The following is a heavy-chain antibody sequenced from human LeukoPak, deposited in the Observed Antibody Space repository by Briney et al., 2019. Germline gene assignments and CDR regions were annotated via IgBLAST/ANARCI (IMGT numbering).Heavy chain of an antibody. Sequence: SETLSLTCVVYGASFSNYYWSWIRQPPGKGLEWIGEINHTGSTNYNPSLKSRVTISVDMSKSQFSLKLSSVTAADTAVYYCASSVVVPSAADYWGQGTLVTVSS. CDR1: GASFSNYY. V-gene: IGHV4-34*01. D-gene: IGHD2-2*01. CDR2: INHTGST. CDR3: ASSVVVPSAADY. J-gene: IGHJ4*02.